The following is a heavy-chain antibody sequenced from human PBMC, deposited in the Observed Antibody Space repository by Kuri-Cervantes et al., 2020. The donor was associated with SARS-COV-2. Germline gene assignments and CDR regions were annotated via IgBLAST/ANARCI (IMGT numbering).Heavy chain of an antibody. CDR3: AKDHFGLAASPGQVAFDY. Sequence: GGSLRLSCAASGFTFSSYGMHWVRQAPGKGLEWVACIRYDGSNKYYADSVKGRFTISRDNSKNTLYLQMNSLRAEDTAVYYCAKDHFGLAASPGQVAFDYWGQGTLVTVSS. V-gene: IGHV3-30*02. CDR2: IRYDGSNK. D-gene: IGHD6-13*01. CDR1: GFTFSSYG. J-gene: IGHJ4*02.